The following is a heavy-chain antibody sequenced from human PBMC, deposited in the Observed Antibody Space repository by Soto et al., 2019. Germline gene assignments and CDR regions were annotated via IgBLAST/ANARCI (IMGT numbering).Heavy chain of an antibody. CDR3: ASSLAGFSGWFDP. CDR1: GGSISSSNW. J-gene: IGHJ5*02. D-gene: IGHD6-19*01. V-gene: IGHV4-4*02. Sequence: SETLSLTCAVSGGSISSSNWWSWVRQPPGKGMEWIGEIYHSGSTNYNPYLKSRVTISVDKSKNQFSLKLSSVTAADTAVYYCASSLAGFSGWFDPWGQGTLVTV. CDR2: IYHSGST.